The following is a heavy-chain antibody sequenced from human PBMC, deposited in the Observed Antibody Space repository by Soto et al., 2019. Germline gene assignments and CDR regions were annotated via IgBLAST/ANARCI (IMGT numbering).Heavy chain of an antibody. Sequence: PSETLSLTCAVYGGSFSGYDWSWIRQPPGKGLEWIGEINHSGSTNYNPSLKSRVTISVDTSKNQFSLKLSSVTAADTAVYYCARGRIITMVRGTEYFQHWGQGTLVTVSS. CDR3: ARGRIITMVRGTEYFQH. D-gene: IGHD3-10*01. J-gene: IGHJ1*01. CDR1: GGSFSGYD. V-gene: IGHV4-34*01. CDR2: INHSGST.